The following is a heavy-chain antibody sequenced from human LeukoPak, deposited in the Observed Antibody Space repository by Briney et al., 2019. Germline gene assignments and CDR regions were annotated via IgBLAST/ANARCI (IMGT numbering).Heavy chain of an antibody. V-gene: IGHV6-1*01. CDR3: ARGKWELLSHYWCFDL. D-gene: IGHD1-26*01. J-gene: IGHJ2*01. Sequence: SQTLSLTCAISGDSASSNSAAWNWIRQSPSRGLEWLGRTYYRSKWYNDYAVSVKSRITTNPDTSKNQFSLQLNSVTPEDTAVYYCARGKWELLSHYWCFDLWGRGTLVTVSS. CDR2: TYYRSKWYN. CDR1: GDSASSNSAA.